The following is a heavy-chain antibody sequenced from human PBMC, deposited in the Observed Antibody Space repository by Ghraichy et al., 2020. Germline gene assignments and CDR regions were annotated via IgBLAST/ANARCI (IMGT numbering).Heavy chain of an antibody. V-gene: IGHV3-21*01. CDR1: GFPFSSFT. CDR2: ISSNSSAI. CDR3: ASYVY. Sequence: GGSLRLSCAASGFPFSSFTMSWFRQAPGKGLEWVSSISSNSSAIYYADSVKGRFTISRDNPKNSLYLQMNGLSAEDTAVYFCASYVYWGQGILVTVSS. D-gene: IGHD3-16*01. J-gene: IGHJ4*02.